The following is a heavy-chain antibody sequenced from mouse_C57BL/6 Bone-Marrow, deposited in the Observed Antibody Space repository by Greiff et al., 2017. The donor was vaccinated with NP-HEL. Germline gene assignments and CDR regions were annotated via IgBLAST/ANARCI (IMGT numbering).Heavy chain of an antibody. J-gene: IGHJ3*01. CDR3: ARPFFRIPYYCYDSFAY. V-gene: IGHV1-31*01. Sequence: VQLQQSGPELVKPGASVKISCKASGYSFTGYYMHWVKQSHGNILDWIGYIYPYNGVSSYNQKFKGKATLTVDKSSSTAYMELRILTSVDSAVYYCARPFFRIPYYCYDSFAYWGQGTLVTVSA. D-gene: IGHD2-12*01. CDR2: IYPYNGVS. CDR1: GYSFTGYY.